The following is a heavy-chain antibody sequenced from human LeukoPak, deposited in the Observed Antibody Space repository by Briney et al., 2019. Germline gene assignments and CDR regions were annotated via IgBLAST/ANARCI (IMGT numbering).Heavy chain of an antibody. Sequence: GGSLRLSCAVSGITLSNYGMSWVRQAPGKGLEWVAGISDRGSRTNYADSVKGRFTISTDHPKNTLYLQMNSLRAEDTAIHYCAKVPYSDYGSGRPPFMDVWGQGTTVAVSS. D-gene: IGHD3-10*01. CDR1: GITLSNYG. J-gene: IGHJ6*02. CDR3: AKVPYSDYGSGRPPFMDV. V-gene: IGHV3-23*01. CDR2: ISDRGSRT.